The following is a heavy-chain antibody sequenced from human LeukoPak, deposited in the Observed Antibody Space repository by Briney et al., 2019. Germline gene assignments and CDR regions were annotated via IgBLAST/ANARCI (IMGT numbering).Heavy chain of an antibody. D-gene: IGHD3-3*01. CDR1: GFTFSSYA. Sequence: GGSLRLSCAASGFTFSSYAMSWVRQAPGKGLEWVSAISGSGGSGSGLNTYYADSVKGRFTISRDNSKNTLYLQMNSLRAEDTAVYYCARGRGLGVVSPYFDYWGQGTLVTVSS. CDR2: ISGSGGSGSGLNT. CDR3: ARGRGLGVVSPYFDY. J-gene: IGHJ4*02. V-gene: IGHV3-23*01.